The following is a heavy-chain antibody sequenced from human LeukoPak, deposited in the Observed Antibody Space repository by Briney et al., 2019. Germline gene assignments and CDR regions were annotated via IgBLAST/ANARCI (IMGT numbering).Heavy chain of an antibody. D-gene: IGHD3-22*01. CDR1: GFTVSSNY. Sequence: GGSLRLSCAASGFTVSSNYMTWVRQAPGKGLEWVSIIYTGGTTYYADSVKGRFTISRDNSKNTLYLQMNSLRAEDTAVYYCARRAGDYSHPYDYWGQGTLVTVSS. V-gene: IGHV3-66*04. CDR2: IYTGGTT. CDR3: ARRAGDYSHPYDY. J-gene: IGHJ4*02.